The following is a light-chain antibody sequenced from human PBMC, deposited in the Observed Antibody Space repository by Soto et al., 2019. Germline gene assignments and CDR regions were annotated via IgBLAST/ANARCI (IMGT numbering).Light chain of an antibody. CDR3: QSFDSSLSTHV. CDR1: SSNIGAGSA. Sequence: QSALTQPPSVSGAPRQRVTLSCTGSSSNIGAGSAVHWYQQPPGKAPKLLIYEDNNRPSGVPDRFSGSKSGTSASLAITGLQADDEADYYCQSFDSSLSTHVFGTGTKVTVL. CDR2: EDN. V-gene: IGLV1-40*01. J-gene: IGLJ1*01.